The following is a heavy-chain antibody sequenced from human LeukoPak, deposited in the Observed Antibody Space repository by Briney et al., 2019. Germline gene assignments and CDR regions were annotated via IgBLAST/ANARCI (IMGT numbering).Heavy chain of an antibody. CDR2: ISGSAGVT. J-gene: IGHJ4*02. V-gene: IGHV3-23*01. CDR1: GFTFSGYA. Sequence: GGSLRLSCAASGFTFSGYAMSWVRQAPGKGLEWVSGISGSAGVTYSADSVKGRFTISRDNSKNTLYLHMNSLRAEDTAVYYCAKGSSDCTNGVCYFFDFDYWGQGTLVTVSS. D-gene: IGHD2-8*01. CDR3: AKGSSDCTNGVCYFFDFDY.